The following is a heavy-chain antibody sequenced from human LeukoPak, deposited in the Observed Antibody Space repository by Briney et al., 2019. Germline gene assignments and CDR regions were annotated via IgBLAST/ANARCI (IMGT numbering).Heavy chain of an antibody. CDR1: GFTFSDYY. Sequence: GGSLRPSCAASGFTFSDYYMSWIRQAPGKGLEWVSYISSSGSTIYYADSVKGRFTISRDNAKNSLYLQMNSLRAEDTAVYYCARDPRRYNWNYESDYWGQGTLVTVSS. D-gene: IGHD1-7*01. V-gene: IGHV3-11*01. CDR3: ARDPRRYNWNYESDY. J-gene: IGHJ4*02. CDR2: ISSSGSTI.